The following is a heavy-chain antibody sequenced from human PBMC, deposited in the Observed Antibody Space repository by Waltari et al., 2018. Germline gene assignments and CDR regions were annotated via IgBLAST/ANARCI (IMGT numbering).Heavy chain of an antibody. V-gene: IGHV4-39*07. J-gene: IGHJ4*02. CDR1: GGSIRSSSYY. Sequence: QLQLQESGPGLVKPSETLSLTCTVSGGSIRSSSYYWGWIRQPPGKGLEWIGRIYYSGSTYYNPSLKSRVTRSVDTSKNQFSLKLSSVTAADTAVYYCASTGIAAAAGYWGQGTLVTVSS. CDR2: IYYSGST. CDR3: ASTGIAAAAGY. D-gene: IGHD6-13*01.